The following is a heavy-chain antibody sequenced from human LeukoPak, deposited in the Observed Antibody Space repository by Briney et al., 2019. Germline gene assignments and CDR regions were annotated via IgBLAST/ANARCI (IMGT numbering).Heavy chain of an antibody. D-gene: IGHD3-10*01. CDR1: GFTFSGYG. CDR3: AKAIWVAATSSWFCLDY. V-gene: IGHV3-30*02. J-gene: IGHJ4*02. Sequence: GGSLRLSCAASGFTFSGYGMHWVHQAPGKELEWVAFIHYDGARSYYADSVKGRFTISRDNSRNTLYLQMNSLRPEDTAVYYCAKAIWVAATSSWFCLDYWGQGTLVTVSS. CDR2: IHYDGARS.